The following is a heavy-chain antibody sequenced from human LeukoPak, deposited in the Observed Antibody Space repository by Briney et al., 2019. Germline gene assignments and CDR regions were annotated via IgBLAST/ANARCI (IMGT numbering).Heavy chain of an antibody. CDR2: ISGSGGST. V-gene: IGHV3-23*01. D-gene: IGHD3-10*01. Sequence: GGSLRLSCAASGFTFSSYAMSWVRQAPGKGLEWVSAISGSGGSTYYADSVKGRFTISRDNSRNTLYLQMNSLRAEDTAVYYCAKGPLVRGVPFDYWGQGTLVTVSS. J-gene: IGHJ4*02. CDR3: AKGPLVRGVPFDY. CDR1: GFTFSSYA.